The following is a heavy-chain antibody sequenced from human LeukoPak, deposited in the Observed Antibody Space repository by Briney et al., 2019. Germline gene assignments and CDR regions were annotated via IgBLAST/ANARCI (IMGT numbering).Heavy chain of an antibody. Sequence: SETLSLTCTVSGGSVSSGSYYWSWIRQPPGKGLEWIGYIYYSGSTNYNPSLKSRVTISIDTSKNQFSLKLSSVTAADTAVYYCASNLSGSYYNWFDPWGQGTLVTVSS. CDR2: IYYSGST. V-gene: IGHV4-61*01. CDR3: ASNLSGSYYNWFDP. J-gene: IGHJ5*02. CDR1: GGSVSSGSYY. D-gene: IGHD1-26*01.